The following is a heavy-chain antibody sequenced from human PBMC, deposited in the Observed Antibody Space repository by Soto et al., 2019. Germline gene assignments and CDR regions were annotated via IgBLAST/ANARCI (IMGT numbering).Heavy chain of an antibody. CDR1: GYTFTSYD. Sequence: VQLVQSGAEVKKPGASVKVSCKASGYTFTSYDINWVRQTAGQGLEWMGWMSTKTANTGYAQKFQGRVTMTRSTSISTAYMELSSLTSEDPAVYYCTGGPPNWGFDSWGQGTPVTVSS. D-gene: IGHD7-27*01. CDR3: TGGPPNWGFDS. CDR2: MSTKTANT. V-gene: IGHV1-8*01. J-gene: IGHJ5*01.